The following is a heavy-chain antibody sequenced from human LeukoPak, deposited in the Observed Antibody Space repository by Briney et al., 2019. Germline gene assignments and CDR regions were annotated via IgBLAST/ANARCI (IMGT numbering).Heavy chain of an antibody. J-gene: IGHJ4*02. D-gene: IGHD3-22*01. V-gene: IGHV1-2*02. Sequence: ASVKVSCKASGYTFTGYYMHWVRQAPGQGLEWMGWINPNSGGTNYAQKFQGRVTMTRDTSISTVYMELSRLRSDDTAVYYCASDYYDSSGLQKWGQGTLVTVSS. CDR3: ASDYYDSSGLQK. CDR1: GYTFTGYY. CDR2: INPNSGGT.